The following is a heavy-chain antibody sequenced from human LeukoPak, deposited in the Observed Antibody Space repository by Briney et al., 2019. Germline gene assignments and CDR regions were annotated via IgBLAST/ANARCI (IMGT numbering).Heavy chain of an antibody. CDR1: GFTFSSYA. V-gene: IGHV3-23*01. D-gene: IGHD3-9*01. CDR3: ATEANDILTGYYATFDY. Sequence: GGSLRLSCAASGFTFSSYATSWVRQAPGKGLEWVSAISGSGGSTYYADSVKGRFTISRDNSKNTLYLQMNSLRAEDTAVYYCATEANDILTGYYATFDYWGQGTLVTVSS. J-gene: IGHJ4*02. CDR2: ISGSGGST.